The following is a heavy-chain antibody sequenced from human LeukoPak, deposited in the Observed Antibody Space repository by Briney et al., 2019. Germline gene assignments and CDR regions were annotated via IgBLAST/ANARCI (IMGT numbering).Heavy chain of an antibody. CDR2: ISSSSSYI. CDR3: ARGDEVYDILTGYYNDLDY. D-gene: IGHD3-9*01. J-gene: IGHJ4*02. CDR1: GFTFSSYN. V-gene: IGHV3-21*01. Sequence: GGSLRLSCAASGFTFSSYNMNWVRQAPGKGLEWVSSISSSSSYIYYADSVKGRFTISRDNAKNSLYLQMNSLRAEDTAVYYCARGDEVYDILTGYYNDLDYWGQGTLVTVSS.